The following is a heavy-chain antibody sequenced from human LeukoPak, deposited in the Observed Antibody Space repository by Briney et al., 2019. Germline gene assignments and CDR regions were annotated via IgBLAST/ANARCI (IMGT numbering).Heavy chain of an antibody. CDR3: AKVAFGELLSYDY. D-gene: IGHD3-10*01. CDR2: ISGSGGST. J-gene: IGHJ4*02. CDR1: GFTFTTYA. V-gene: IGHV3-23*01. Sequence: PGESLRLSCAASGFTFTTYAMSWVRQAPGKGLEWVLTISGSGGSTYYADSVKGRFTISRDNSKSTLYLQMNSLRAGDTAVYYCAKVAFGELLSYDYWGQGTLVTVSS.